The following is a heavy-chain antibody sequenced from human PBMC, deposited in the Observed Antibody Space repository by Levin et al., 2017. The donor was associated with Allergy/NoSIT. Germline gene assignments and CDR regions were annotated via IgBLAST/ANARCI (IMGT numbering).Heavy chain of an antibody. CDR2: ISYDGSNK. CDR3: AKDLYDSSGYHLYYYYYGMDV. J-gene: IGHJ6*02. V-gene: IGHV3-30*18. CDR1: GFTFSSYG. D-gene: IGHD3-22*01. Sequence: LSLTCAASGFTFSSYGMHWVRQAPGKGLEWVAVISYDGSNKYYADSVKGRFTISRDNSKNTLYLQMNSLRAEDTAVYYCAKDLYDSSGYHLYYYYYGMDVWGQGTTVTVSS.